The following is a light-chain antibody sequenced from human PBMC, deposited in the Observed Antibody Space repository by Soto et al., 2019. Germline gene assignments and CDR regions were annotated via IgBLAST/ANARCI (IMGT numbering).Light chain of an antibody. J-gene: IGKJ3*01. CDR3: QQYGRSPFT. CDR1: QSVSSSY. V-gene: IGKV3-20*01. Sequence: EIVLTQSPGTLSLSPGERATLSCRASQSVSSSYLAGYQQKPGQAPRHLIYGASSRATGIPGRFSGSGSGTDFTLTISRLEPEDFAVYYCQQYGRSPFTFGPGTKVDIK. CDR2: GAS.